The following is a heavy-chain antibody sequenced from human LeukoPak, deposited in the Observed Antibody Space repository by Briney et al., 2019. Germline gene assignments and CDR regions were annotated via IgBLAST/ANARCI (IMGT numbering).Heavy chain of an antibody. CDR2: ISSSGSTI. D-gene: IGHD3-10*01. Sequence: GGSLRLSCAASGFTFRSYSMNWVRQAPGKGLEWVSYISSSGSTIYYADSVKGRFTISRDNAKNSLYLQMNSLRAEDTAVYYCARDDHYGSGYYMDVWGKGTTVTISS. CDR3: ARDDHYGSGYYMDV. CDR1: GFTFRSYS. V-gene: IGHV3-48*04. J-gene: IGHJ6*03.